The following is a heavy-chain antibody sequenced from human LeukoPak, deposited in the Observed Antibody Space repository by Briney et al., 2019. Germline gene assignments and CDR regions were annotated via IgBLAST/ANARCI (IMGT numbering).Heavy chain of an antibody. Sequence: GRSLRLSCAASGFTFDDYAMHWVRQAPGKGLEWVSGISWNSGSIGYADSVKGRFTISRDNAKNSLYLQMNSLRAEDTALYYCVKDAQDSSSWFQIDYWGQGTLVTVSS. CDR3: VKDAQDSSSWFQIDY. V-gene: IGHV3-9*01. J-gene: IGHJ4*02. D-gene: IGHD6-13*01. CDR1: GFTFDDYA. CDR2: ISWNSGSI.